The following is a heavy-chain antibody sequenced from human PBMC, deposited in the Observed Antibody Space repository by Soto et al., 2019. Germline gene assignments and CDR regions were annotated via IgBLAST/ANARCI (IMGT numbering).Heavy chain of an antibody. CDR1: GFTFSSYS. CDR3: ARGWAYYDFWSGYSPRYNWFDP. CDR2: ISSSSSYI. Sequence: WGSLRLSCAASGFTFSSYSISCCRQSPFKWLEWVSSISSSSSYIYYADSVKGRFTISRDNAKNSLYLQMNSLRAEDTAVYYCARGWAYYDFWSGYSPRYNWFDPWGQGTLVTV. J-gene: IGHJ5*02. V-gene: IGHV3-21*01. D-gene: IGHD3-3*01.